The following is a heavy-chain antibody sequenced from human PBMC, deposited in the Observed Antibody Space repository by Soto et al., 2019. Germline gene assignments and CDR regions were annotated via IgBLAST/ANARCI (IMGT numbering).Heavy chain of an antibody. CDR1: GFTFSNYN. J-gene: IGHJ4*02. Sequence: GGSLRLSCAASGFTFSNYNMNWVRQAPGKGLEWVSFISTKSGTNVYYADSVKGRFTISRDNANNSLYLQMSSLRAEDTAVYYCAREREPSMAARNDYWGQGTLVTVSS. V-gene: IGHV3-21*01. CDR2: ISTKSGTNV. D-gene: IGHD6-6*01. CDR3: AREREPSMAARNDY.